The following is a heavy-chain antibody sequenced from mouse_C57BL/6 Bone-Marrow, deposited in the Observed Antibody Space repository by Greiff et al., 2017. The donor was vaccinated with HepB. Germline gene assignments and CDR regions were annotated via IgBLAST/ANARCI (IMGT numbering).Heavy chain of an antibody. V-gene: IGHV5-15*01. CDR3: ARRGYYYGSSTDYYAMDY. CDR1: GFTFSDYG. Sequence: EVMLVESGGGLVQPGGSLKLSCAASGFTFSDYGMAWVRQAPRKGPEWVAFISNLAYSIYYADTVTGRFTISRENAKNNLYLEMSSLRSEDTAMYYCARRGYYYGSSTDYYAMDYWGQGTSVTVSS. D-gene: IGHD1-1*01. J-gene: IGHJ4*01. CDR2: ISNLAYSI.